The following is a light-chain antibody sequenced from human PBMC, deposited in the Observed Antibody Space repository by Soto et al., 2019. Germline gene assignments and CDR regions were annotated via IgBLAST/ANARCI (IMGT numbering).Light chain of an antibody. CDR3: QHYYGTSPIT. Sequence: EIVLTQSPATLSLSPGERATLSCRASQSVSSFLAWYQQKPGQAPRLLIYDASNRATGIPARFSGSGSGTEFTLTISSLQSEDSALYYCQHYYGTSPITFGQGTRLEIK. V-gene: IGKV3-11*01. CDR2: DAS. J-gene: IGKJ5*01. CDR1: QSVSSF.